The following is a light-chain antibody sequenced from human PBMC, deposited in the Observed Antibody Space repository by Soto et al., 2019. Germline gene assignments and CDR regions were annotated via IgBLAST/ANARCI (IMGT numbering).Light chain of an antibody. CDR2: DAS. Sequence: EIVLTQSPATLSLSPGERANLSCRASQSVSSHLAWYQQKPGQAPRLLIYDASNRATGIPARFSGSGSGTDFTLTISSLEPEDFAVYYCQQRSNWPPSITFGQGTRLEIK. J-gene: IGKJ5*01. CDR1: QSVSSH. V-gene: IGKV3-11*01. CDR3: QQRSNWPPSIT.